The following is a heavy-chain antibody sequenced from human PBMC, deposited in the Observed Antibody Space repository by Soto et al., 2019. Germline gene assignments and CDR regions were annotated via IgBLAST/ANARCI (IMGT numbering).Heavy chain of an antibody. D-gene: IGHD5-12*01. V-gene: IGHV1-69*12. CDR3: ARPPRGQDYNYGMDV. CDR1: GGTFSSYA. Sequence: QVQLVQSGAEVKKPGSSVKVSCKASGGTFSSYAINWVRQAPGQGLEWMGGIIPIFGTADYAQKFQGRVTIIADESTSTAYMELSSLRSEDTAVYYCARPPRGQDYNYGMDVWGQGTTVTVSS. CDR2: IIPIFGTA. J-gene: IGHJ6*02.